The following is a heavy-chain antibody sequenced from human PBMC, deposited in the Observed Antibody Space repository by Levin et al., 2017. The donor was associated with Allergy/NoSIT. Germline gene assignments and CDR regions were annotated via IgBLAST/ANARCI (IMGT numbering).Heavy chain of an antibody. CDR2: INHTGST. CDR1: GGSFSDYY. V-gene: IGHV4-34*01. Sequence: SSETLSLTCAVYGGSFSDYYWSWIRQPPGKGLEWIGEINHTGSTNYNSTLRSRVTISVDTSKNQFSLKLSSVTAADTAVYHCARATGDSGYNYFDLWGRGTLVTVSS. J-gene: IGHJ2*01. D-gene: IGHD5-12*01. CDR3: ARATGDSGYNYFDL.